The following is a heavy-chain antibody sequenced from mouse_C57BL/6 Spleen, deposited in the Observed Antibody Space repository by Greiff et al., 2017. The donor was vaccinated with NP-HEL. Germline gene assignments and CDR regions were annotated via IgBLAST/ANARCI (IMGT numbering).Heavy chain of an antibody. CDR3: ARSRPVTAVVDYAMDY. D-gene: IGHD1-1*01. Sequence: QVQLQQPGTELVKPGASVKLSCKASGYTFTSYWMHWVKQRPGQGLEWIGNINPSNGGTNYNEKFKSKATLTVDKSSSTAYMQLSSLTSEDSAVYYCARSRPVTAVVDYAMDYWGQGTSVTVSS. V-gene: IGHV1-53*01. CDR2: INPSNGGT. CDR1: GYTFTSYW. J-gene: IGHJ4*01.